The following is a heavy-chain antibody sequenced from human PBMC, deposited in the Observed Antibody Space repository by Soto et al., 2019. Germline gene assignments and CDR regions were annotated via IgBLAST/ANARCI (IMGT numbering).Heavy chain of an antibody. CDR3: ARGRVTAGPFDY. CDR1: GGSNSRYY. D-gene: IGHD6-13*01. V-gene: IGHV4-59*01. J-gene: IGHJ4*02. Sequence: SETLSLTCTVSGGSNSRYYRSWIRQPPGKGLEWIGYIYYSGSTNYNPSLKSRVTISVDTSKNQFSLKLSSVTAADTAVYYCARGRVTAGPFDYWGQGTLVTVSS. CDR2: IYYSGST.